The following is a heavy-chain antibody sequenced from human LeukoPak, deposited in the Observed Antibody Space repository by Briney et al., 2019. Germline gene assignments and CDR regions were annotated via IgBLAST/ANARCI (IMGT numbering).Heavy chain of an antibody. CDR3: ARDTKRSRARWENLGFDP. J-gene: IGHJ5*02. Sequence: PGGSLRLSCAASGFIFSSYGMHWVRQAPGKGLEWVAVISYDGGNISYTDSVKGRFTISRDNSKNTLYLQMNSLRSDDTAVYYCARDTKRSRARWENLGFDPWGQGTLVTVSS. CDR2: ISYDGGNI. V-gene: IGHV3-30*03. CDR1: GFIFSSYG. D-gene: IGHD1-26*01.